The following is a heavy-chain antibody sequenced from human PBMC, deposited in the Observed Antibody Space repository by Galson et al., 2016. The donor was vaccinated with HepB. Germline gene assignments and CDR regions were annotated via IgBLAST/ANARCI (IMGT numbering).Heavy chain of an antibody. CDR2: IYHGGNT. D-gene: IGHD3-3*01. Sequence: ETLSLTCAVSGGSISTINWWSWVRQPPGKGLEWIGEIYHGGNTNYNPSLKSRVIIAMDKSKNQFSLKLSSVTAADTAIYYCARVRDYDFWSGFGMDVWGQGTTVTVSS. CDR1: GGSISTINW. J-gene: IGHJ6*02. CDR3: ARVRDYDFWSGFGMDV. V-gene: IGHV4-4*02.